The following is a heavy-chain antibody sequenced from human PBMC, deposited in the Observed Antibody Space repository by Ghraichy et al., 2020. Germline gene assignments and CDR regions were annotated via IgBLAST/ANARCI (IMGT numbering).Heavy chain of an antibody. CDR3: ASHRSGSSHHFDY. CDR2: IYTSGST. V-gene: IGHV4-61*02. J-gene: IGHJ4*02. Sequence: SETLSLTCTVSGGSISSGSYYWSWIRQPAGKGLEWIGRIYTSGSTNYNPSLKSRVTISVDTSKNQFSLKLSSVTAADTAVYYCASHRSGSSHHFDYWGQGTLVTVSS. D-gene: IGHD6-6*01. CDR1: GGSISSGSYY.